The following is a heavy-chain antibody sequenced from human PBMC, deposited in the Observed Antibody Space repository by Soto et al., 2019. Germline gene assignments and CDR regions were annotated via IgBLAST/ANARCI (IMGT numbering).Heavy chain of an antibody. CDR3: TTDLRRRITMVRGVTTTDDY. CDR2: IKSKTDGGTT. CDR1: GFTFSNAW. V-gene: IGHV3-15*01. D-gene: IGHD3-10*01. Sequence: EVQLVESGGGLVKPGGSLRLSCAASGFTFSNAWMSWVRQAPGKGLEWVGRIKSKTDGGTTDYAAPVKGRFTISRDDSKNTLYLQMNSLKTEDTAVYFCTTDLRRRITMVRGVTTTDDYWGQGTLVTVSS. J-gene: IGHJ4*02.